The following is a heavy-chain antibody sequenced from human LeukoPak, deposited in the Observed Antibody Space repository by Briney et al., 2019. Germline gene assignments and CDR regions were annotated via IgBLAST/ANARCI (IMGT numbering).Heavy chain of an antibody. V-gene: IGHV1-8*01. CDR1: GYTFTSYD. D-gene: IGHD1-14*01. J-gene: IGHJ6*03. CDR2: MNPNSGNT. Sequence: ASVKVSCKASGYTFTSYDINWVRQATGQGLECMGWMNPNSGNTGYAQKFQGRVTMTRNTSISTAYMELSSLRSEDTAVYYCAREPRGYYYMDVWGKGTTVTVSS. CDR3: AREPRGYYYMDV.